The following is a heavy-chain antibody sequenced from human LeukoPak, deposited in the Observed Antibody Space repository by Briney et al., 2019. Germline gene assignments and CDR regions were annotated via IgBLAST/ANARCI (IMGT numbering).Heavy chain of an antibody. V-gene: IGHV3-30*02. Sequence: GGSLRLSCAASGFTFSSYGMHWVRQAPGKGLEWVAFIRYDGSNKYYADSVKGRFTISRDNSKNTLYLQMNSLRAEDTAVYYCARDGLLWFGELFYYYYYMDVWGKGTTVTVSS. CDR1: GFTFSSYG. D-gene: IGHD3-10*01. CDR3: ARDGLLWFGELFYYYYYMDV. CDR2: IRYDGSNK. J-gene: IGHJ6*03.